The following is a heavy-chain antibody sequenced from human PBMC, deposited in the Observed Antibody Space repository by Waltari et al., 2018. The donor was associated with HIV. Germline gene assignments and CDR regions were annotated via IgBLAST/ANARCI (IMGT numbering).Heavy chain of an antibody. D-gene: IGHD6-13*01. Sequence: EVQLVESGGVVVQPGGSLRLSCAASGFTFDDYTMHWVRQAPGKGLEWVSLISWDGGSTYYADSVKGRFTISRDNSKNSLYLQMNSLRTEDTALYYCAKDIDQQLVSSYGMDVWGQGTTVTVSS. J-gene: IGHJ6*02. CDR1: GFTFDDYT. CDR2: ISWDGGST. CDR3: AKDIDQQLVSSYGMDV. V-gene: IGHV3-43*01.